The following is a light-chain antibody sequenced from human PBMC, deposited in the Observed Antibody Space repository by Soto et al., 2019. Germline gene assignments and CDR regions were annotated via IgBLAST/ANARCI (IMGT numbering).Light chain of an antibody. Sequence: EIVMTQSPATLSVSPGERATLSCRASQSVSSNLAWYQQKPGQAPRLLIYSASTRATGIPARFSGSGPGTAFTLTITSLQSEDFAVYYCQQYNKWPPVTFGPGTKVDI. CDR2: SAS. CDR1: QSVSSN. J-gene: IGKJ3*01. V-gene: IGKV3-15*01. CDR3: QQYNKWPPVT.